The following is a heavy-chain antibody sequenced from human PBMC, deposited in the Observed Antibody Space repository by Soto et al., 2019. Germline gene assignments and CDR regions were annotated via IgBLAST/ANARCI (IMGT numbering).Heavy chain of an antibody. CDR2: IYHSGST. J-gene: IGHJ4*02. CDR1: GGSISSSNW. Sequence: QVQLQESGPGLVKPSGTLSLTCAVSGGSISSSNWWSWVRQPPGKGLEWIGEIYHSGSTNYNPSHKSLVTLSVDKSKNQFSLKLSSVTAADTAVYYCARRRWSYGSGSYWYFDYWGQGTLVTVSS. D-gene: IGHD3-10*01. V-gene: IGHV4-4*02. CDR3: ARRRWSYGSGSYWYFDY.